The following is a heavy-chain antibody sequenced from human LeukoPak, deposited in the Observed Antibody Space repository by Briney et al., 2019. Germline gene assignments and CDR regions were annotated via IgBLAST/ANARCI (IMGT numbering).Heavy chain of an antibody. J-gene: IGHJ6*02. CDR2: ISAYNGNT. CDR3: ARAKSGWYSYYYGMDV. D-gene: IGHD6-19*01. Sequence: ASVKVSCKASGYTFTSYGISWVRQAPGQGLEWMGWISAYNGNTNYAQKFQGRVTMTTDISTSTAYMELRSLRSDDTAVYYCARAKSGWYSYYYGMDVWGQGTTVTVSS. V-gene: IGHV1-18*01. CDR1: GYTFTSYG.